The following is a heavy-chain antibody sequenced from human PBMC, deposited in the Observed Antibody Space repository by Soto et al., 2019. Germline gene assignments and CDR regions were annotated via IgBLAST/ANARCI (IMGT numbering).Heavy chain of an antibody. CDR1: GFTFSSYG. CDR3: SRYLWIAARAGHNRFAP. J-gene: IGHJ5*01. D-gene: IGHD6-6*01. Sequence: GGSLRLSCAASGFTFSSYGMHWVRQAPGKGLEWVAVIWYDGSKKYYADSVKGRFTISRDNSKNTLYLQMNSLRAEDTAVYYCSRYLWIAARAGHNRFAPRGRGNLVT. CDR2: IWYDGSKK. V-gene: IGHV3-33*01.